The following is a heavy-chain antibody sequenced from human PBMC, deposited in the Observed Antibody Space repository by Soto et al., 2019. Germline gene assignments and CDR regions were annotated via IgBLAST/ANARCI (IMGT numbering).Heavy chain of an antibody. CDR3: AAGFLTGYYRGLPHYYYYGMDV. J-gene: IGHJ6*02. CDR1: GGSFSGYY. D-gene: IGHD3-9*01. Sequence: SETLSLTCAVYGGSFSGYYWSWIRQPPGKGLEWIGEINHSGSTNYNPSLKSRVTISVDTSKNQFSLKLSSVTAADTAVYYCAAGFLTGYYRGLPHYYYYGMDVWGQGTTVTVSS. CDR2: INHSGST. V-gene: IGHV4-34*01.